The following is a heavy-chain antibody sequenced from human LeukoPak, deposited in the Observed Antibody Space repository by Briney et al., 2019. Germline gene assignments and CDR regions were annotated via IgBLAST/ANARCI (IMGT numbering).Heavy chain of an antibody. CDR3: ARAHYGSGSYSYYGMDV. CDR1: GGTFSSYA. J-gene: IGHJ6*04. V-gene: IGHV1-69*01. CDR2: IIPIFGTA. Sequence: SVKVSCKASGGTFSSYAIGWVRQAPGQGLEWMGGIIPIFGTANYAQKFQGRVTITADESTSTAYMELSSLRSEDTAVYYCARAHYGSGSYSYYGMDVWGKGTTVTVSS. D-gene: IGHD3-10*01.